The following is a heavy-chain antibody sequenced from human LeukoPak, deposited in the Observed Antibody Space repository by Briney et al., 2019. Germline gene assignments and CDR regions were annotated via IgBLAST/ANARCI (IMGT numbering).Heavy chain of an antibody. Sequence: PGGSLRLSCAVSGFTVSSNYIRWVRQAPGKGLEWVSVIYSGGSTYYADSVKGRFTISRDNSKNTLYLQMNSLRAEDTAVYYCARDRQYQLLEDWGQGTLVTVSS. CDR2: IYSGGST. D-gene: IGHD2-2*01. CDR1: GFTVSSNY. CDR3: ARDRQYQLLED. J-gene: IGHJ4*02. V-gene: IGHV3-53*01.